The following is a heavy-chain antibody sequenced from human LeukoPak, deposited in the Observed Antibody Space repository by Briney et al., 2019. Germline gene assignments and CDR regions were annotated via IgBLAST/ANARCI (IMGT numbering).Heavy chain of an antibody. J-gene: IGHJ4*02. CDR3: ARGYRIQLWPRIDY. CDR2: INHSGST. D-gene: IGHD5-18*01. V-gene: IGHV4-34*01. CDR1: GGSFSGYY. Sequence: PSETLSLTCAVYGGSFSGYYWSWIRQPPGKGLEWIGEINHSGSTNYNPSLKSRVTISVGTSKNQFSLKLSSVTAADTAVYYCARGYRIQLWPRIDYWGQGTLVTVSS.